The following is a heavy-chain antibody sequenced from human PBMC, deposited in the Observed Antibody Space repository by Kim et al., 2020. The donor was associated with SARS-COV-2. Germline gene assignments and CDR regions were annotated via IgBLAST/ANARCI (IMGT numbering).Heavy chain of an antibody. D-gene: IGHD3-10*01. J-gene: IGHJ3*02. CDR3: ARGIYGSGSYSAFDI. V-gene: IGHV5-51*01. Sequence: PSFQAQVTISADKSISTAYLQWSSLKASDTAMYYCARGIYGSGSYSAFDIWGQGTMVTVSS.